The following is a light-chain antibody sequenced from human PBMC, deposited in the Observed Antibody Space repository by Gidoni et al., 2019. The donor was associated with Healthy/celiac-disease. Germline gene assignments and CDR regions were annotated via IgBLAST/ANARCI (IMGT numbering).Light chain of an antibody. Sequence: ELVLTQSPGTLSLSPGERATLSCRASQSVSSSYLAWYQQKPGQAPRLLIYGASSRATGIPDRFSGSGSGTDFTLTISRLEPEDFAVYYCQQYGSLITFGQXTRLEIK. CDR2: GAS. CDR3: QQYGSLIT. J-gene: IGKJ5*01. V-gene: IGKV3-20*01. CDR1: QSVSSSY.